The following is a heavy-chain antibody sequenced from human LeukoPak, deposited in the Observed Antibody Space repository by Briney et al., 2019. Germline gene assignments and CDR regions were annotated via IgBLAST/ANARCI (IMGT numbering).Heavy chain of an antibody. D-gene: IGHD2-2*01. CDR3: ARGPIIDIVVIPAAADYYHMDV. J-gene: IGHJ6*03. V-gene: IGHV1-18*01. Sequence: ASVKVSCKASGYTLTSYGISWVRQAPGQGLEWMGWISAYNGNTRYAQKLQGRVTMTTDSSTSTAYMELRSLRSDDTALYYCARGPIIDIVVIPAAADYYHMDVWGKGTTVTVSS. CDR1: GYTLTSYG. CDR2: ISAYNGNT.